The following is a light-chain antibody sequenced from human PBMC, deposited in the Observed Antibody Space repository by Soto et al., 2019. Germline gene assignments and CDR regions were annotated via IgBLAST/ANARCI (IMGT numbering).Light chain of an antibody. J-gene: IGLJ1*01. Sequence: QSALIQPRSVSGSPGQSVTISCTGTSSDVGGYNYVSWYQQHPGKAPKLMIYDVSKRPSGVPDRFSGSKSGNTASLTISGLQAEDEADYYCCSYAGSYTLVFGTGTKLTVL. CDR3: CSYAGSYTLV. V-gene: IGLV2-11*01. CDR1: SSDVGGYNY. CDR2: DVS.